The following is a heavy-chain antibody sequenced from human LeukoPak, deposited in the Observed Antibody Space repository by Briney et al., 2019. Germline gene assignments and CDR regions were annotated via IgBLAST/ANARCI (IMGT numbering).Heavy chain of an antibody. Sequence: ASVTVSCKASGYTFTSYGISWVRQAPGQGLEWMGWISAYNGNTNYAQKLQGRVTMTTDTSTSTAYMELRSLRSDDTAVYYRAREATIFGGVTPDYWGQGTLVTVSS. CDR3: AREATIFGGVTPDY. CDR2: ISAYNGNT. D-gene: IGHD3-3*01. CDR1: GYTFTSYG. V-gene: IGHV1-18*01. J-gene: IGHJ4*02.